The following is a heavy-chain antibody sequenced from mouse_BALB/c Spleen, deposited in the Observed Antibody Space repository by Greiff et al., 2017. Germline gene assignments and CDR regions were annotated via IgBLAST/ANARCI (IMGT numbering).Heavy chain of an antibody. CDR1: GFTFSSYY. CDR3: ARRSYDYWGFAY. Sequence: EVKLMESGGGLVKPGGSLKLSCAASGFTFSSYYMSWVRQTPEKRLELVASINSNGGSTYYPDTVKGRFTISRDNAKNTLYLQMSSLKSEDTALYYSARRSYDYWGFAYWGQGTLVTVSA. V-gene: IGHV5-6-2*01. J-gene: IGHJ3*01. CDR2: INSNGGST. D-gene: IGHD2-4*01.